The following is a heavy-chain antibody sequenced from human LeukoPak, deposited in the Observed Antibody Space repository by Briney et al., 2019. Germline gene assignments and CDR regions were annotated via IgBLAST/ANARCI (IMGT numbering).Heavy chain of an antibody. V-gene: IGHV3-21*01. CDR3: ARDGLVWFGELYYFDY. CDR1: GFTFSSYS. Sequence: GGSLSLSCAASGFTFSSYSMNWVRQAPGKGLEWVSSISSSSYIYYADSVKGRFTISRDNAKNSLYLQMNSLRAEDTAVYYCARDGLVWFGELYYFDYWGQGTLVTVSS. CDR2: ISSSSYI. J-gene: IGHJ4*02. D-gene: IGHD3-10*01.